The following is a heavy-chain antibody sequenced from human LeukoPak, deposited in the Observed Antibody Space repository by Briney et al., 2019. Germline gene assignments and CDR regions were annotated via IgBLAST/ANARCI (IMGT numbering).Heavy chain of an antibody. CDR1: GGSISSYY. CDR3: ARGVLPYYYDSSHYFDY. Sequence: SETLSLTCTVSGGSISSYYWNWIRQPPGKGLEWIGYIYYSGSTNYNPSLKSRVTISVDTSKNQFSLKLSSVTAADTAVYYCARGVLPYYYDSSHYFDYWGQGTLVTVSS. J-gene: IGHJ4*02. CDR2: IYYSGST. D-gene: IGHD3-22*01. V-gene: IGHV4-59*01.